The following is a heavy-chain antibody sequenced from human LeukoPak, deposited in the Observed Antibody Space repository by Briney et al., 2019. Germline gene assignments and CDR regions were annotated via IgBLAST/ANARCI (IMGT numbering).Heavy chain of an antibody. V-gene: IGHV4-34*01. CDR1: GGSFSGYY. Sequence: SETLSLTCAVYGGSFSGYYWSWIRQPPGKGLEWIGEINHSGSTNYNPSLKSRVTISVDTSKNQFSLKLSSVTAADTAVYYCARSRSGYYRTLPYYFDYWGQGTLVTVSS. CDR2: INHSGST. J-gene: IGHJ4*02. CDR3: ARSRSGYYRTLPYYFDY. D-gene: IGHD3-3*01.